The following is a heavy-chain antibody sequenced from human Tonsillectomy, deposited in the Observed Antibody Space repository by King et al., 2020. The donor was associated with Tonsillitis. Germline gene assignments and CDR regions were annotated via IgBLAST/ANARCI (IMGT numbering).Heavy chain of an antibody. CDR2: IYSGGSTT. Sequence: VQLVESGGGLVQPGGSLRLSCAASGFTFSNYAMSWVRQAPGKGLEWVSVIYSGGSTTYYADSVKGRFTISRDNSKNTLYLQMNSLRAEDTAVYYCAKRSLVGAKENWGQGTLVTVSS. V-gene: IGHV3-23*03. J-gene: IGHJ4*02. CDR1: GFTFSNYA. D-gene: IGHD1-26*01. CDR3: AKRSLVGAKEN.